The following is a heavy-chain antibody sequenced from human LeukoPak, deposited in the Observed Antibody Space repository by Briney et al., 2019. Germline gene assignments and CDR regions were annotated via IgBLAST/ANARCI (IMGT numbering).Heavy chain of an antibody. D-gene: IGHD3-3*01. J-gene: IGHJ5*02. V-gene: IGHV3-48*04. CDR3: ARDGYQVPTTFGTFDP. CDR2: ISNSGSTM. CDR1: GFTFSSYS. Sequence: PGGSLRLSCAASGFTFSSYSMKLVRQAPGKGLEWVSYISNSGSTMYYADSVRGRFTISRDDAKNSLYLQMNTLRAEDTAVYYCARDGYQVPTTFGTFDPWGQGTLVTVSS.